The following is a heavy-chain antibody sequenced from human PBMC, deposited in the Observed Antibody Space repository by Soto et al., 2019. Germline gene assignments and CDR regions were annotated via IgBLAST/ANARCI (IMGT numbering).Heavy chain of an antibody. Sequence: EVQLVESGGGLVQPGGSLRLSCAASGFIFSDHYMDWVRQAPGKGLEWVGRSRNKVNSYTTEYAASVKGGFTISRDDSKTSLYLQMNSLTTEDTAVYYCARVSGSYHFDYWDQGALVTVSS. CDR1: GFIFSDHY. CDR3: ARVSGSYHFDY. V-gene: IGHV3-72*01. D-gene: IGHD1-26*01. J-gene: IGHJ4*02. CDR2: SRNKVNSYTT.